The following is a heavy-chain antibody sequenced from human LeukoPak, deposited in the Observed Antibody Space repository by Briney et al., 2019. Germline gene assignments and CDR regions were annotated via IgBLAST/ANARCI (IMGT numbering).Heavy chain of an antibody. CDR1: GGSISSGGYY. J-gene: IGHJ5*02. V-gene: IGHV4-31*03. Sequence: PSETLSLTCTVSGGSISSGGYYWSWIRQHPGKGLEWIGYIYYSGSTYYNPSLKSRVTISVDTFKNQFSLKLSSVTAADTAVYYCAREDTYSNWFDPWGQGTLVTVSS. D-gene: IGHD2-15*01. CDR2: IYYSGST. CDR3: AREDTYSNWFDP.